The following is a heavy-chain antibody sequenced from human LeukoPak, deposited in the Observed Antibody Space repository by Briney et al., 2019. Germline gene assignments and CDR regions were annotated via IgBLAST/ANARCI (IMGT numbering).Heavy chain of an antibody. CDR1: GFTFDDYA. CDR2: ISWNSGSI. V-gene: IGHV3-9*01. D-gene: IGHD2/OR15-2a*01. Sequence: GGSLRLSCAASGFTFDDYAMHWVRQAPGKGLEWVSSISWNSGSIGYADSVKGRFTISRDNAKNSLYLQMNSLRTEDTALYYCAKGFLWYYYYGMDVWGQGTTATVSS. CDR3: AKGFLWYYYYGMDV. J-gene: IGHJ6*02.